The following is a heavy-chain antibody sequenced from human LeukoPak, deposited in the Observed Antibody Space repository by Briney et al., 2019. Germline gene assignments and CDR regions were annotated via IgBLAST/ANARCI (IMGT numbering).Heavy chain of an antibody. Sequence: SETLSLTCTVSGGSISSYYWSWVRQPAGKGLEWIGRIYTSGSTNYNPSLKSRVTMSVETSKNQFSLKLSSVTATDTPVYYCARGQGYCSSTSCYVLDYWGQGTLVTVSS. V-gene: IGHV4-4*07. J-gene: IGHJ4*02. CDR3: ARGQGYCSSTSCYVLDY. CDR1: GGSISSYY. CDR2: IYTSGST. D-gene: IGHD2-2*01.